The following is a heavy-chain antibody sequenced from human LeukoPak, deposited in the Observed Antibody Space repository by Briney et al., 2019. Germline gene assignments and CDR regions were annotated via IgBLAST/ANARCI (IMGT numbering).Heavy chain of an antibody. CDR2: IYTRGTT. D-gene: IGHD2-21*01. J-gene: IGHJ6*03. Sequence: SETLSLTCTVSGGSINSGSYYWSWIRQPAGKGLEWIGRIYTRGTTKYNPSLKSRVTISVDTSKTQFSLKLSSVTAADTAVYYCARVIQYSYYMDVWGKGTTVTVSS. CDR1: GGSINSGSYY. CDR3: ARVIQYSYYMDV. V-gene: IGHV4-61*02.